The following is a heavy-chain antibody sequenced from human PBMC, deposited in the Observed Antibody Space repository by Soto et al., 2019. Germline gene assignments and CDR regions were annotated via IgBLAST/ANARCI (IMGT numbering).Heavy chain of an antibody. D-gene: IGHD1-1*01. CDR1: GFIFSNNA. V-gene: IGHV3-23*01. Sequence: GGSLRLSCAASGFIFSNNAMSWVRQAPGKGLEWVSAISGSTGSTFYADSVKGRFTISRDNSKNTLYLQMNSLRAEDTAVYYCAKERPGSTFDYWGQGTLVTVSS. CDR2: ISGSTGST. CDR3: AKERPGSTFDY. J-gene: IGHJ4*02.